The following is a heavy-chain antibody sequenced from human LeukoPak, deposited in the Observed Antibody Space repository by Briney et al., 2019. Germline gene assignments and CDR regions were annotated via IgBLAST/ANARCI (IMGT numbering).Heavy chain of an antibody. V-gene: IGHV3-30*18. CDR3: AKGIAAPGYFDY. CDR2: ISYDGSNK. J-gene: IGHJ4*02. CDR1: GFTFSSYG. D-gene: IGHD6-6*01. Sequence: GGSLRLSCAASGFTFSSYGMHWVRQAPGKGLEWVAVISYDGSNKYYADSVKGRFTISRDNSKNTLYLQMNSLRAEDTAVHYCAKGIAAPGYFDYWGQGTLVTVSS.